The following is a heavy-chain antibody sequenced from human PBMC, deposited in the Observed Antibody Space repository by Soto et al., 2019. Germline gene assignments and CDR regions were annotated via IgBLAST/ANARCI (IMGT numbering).Heavy chain of an antibody. V-gene: IGHV4-31*03. Sequence: QVQLQESGPGLVKPSQTLSLTCTVSGGSISSGGYYWSWIRQHPGKGLEWIGYIYYSGSTYYNPSLKSRVTILVDTSKHQFSLKLSSVTAADTAVYYCAASCVGCGGFNYYGMDVWGQGTTVTVSS. D-gene: IGHD2-21*01. CDR3: AASCVGCGGFNYYGMDV. J-gene: IGHJ6*02. CDR1: GGSISSGGYY. CDR2: IYYSGST.